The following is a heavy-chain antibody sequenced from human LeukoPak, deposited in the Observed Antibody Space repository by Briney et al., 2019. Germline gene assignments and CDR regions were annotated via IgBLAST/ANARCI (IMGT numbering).Heavy chain of an antibody. D-gene: IGHD3-22*01. J-gene: IGHJ5*02. V-gene: IGHV4-4*09. Sequence: SETLSLTCTVSGGSISSYYWSWIRQPPGNGLEWIGYIYTSGSTNYNPSLKSRVTISVDTSKNQFSLKLSSVTAADTAVYYCARQLDYDSSGYWFSGFDHWGQGTLVTVSS. CDR2: IYTSGST. CDR1: GGSISSYY. CDR3: ARQLDYDSSGYWFSGFDH.